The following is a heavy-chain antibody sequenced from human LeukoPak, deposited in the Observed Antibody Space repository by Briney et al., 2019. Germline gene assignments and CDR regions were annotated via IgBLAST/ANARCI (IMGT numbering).Heavy chain of an antibody. D-gene: IGHD6-13*01. Sequence: GGSLTLSCAASGFIFSSYEMNWVRQAPGKGLEWVSYISTSGSTIYYADSVKGRFTISRDNAKNSLYLQMNSLRAEHTAVYYCARDYLVAAAGTYYWGQGTLVTVSS. CDR3: ARDYLVAAAGTYY. V-gene: IGHV3-48*03. CDR1: GFIFSSYE. J-gene: IGHJ4*02. CDR2: ISTSGSTI.